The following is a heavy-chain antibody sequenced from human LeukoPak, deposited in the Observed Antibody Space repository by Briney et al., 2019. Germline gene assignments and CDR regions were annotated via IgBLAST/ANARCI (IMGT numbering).Heavy chain of an antibody. V-gene: IGHV4-30-2*01. CDR1: GGSISGSGYY. CDR3: ARDSGFWSGYTDY. J-gene: IGHJ4*02. Sequence: PSQTLSPTCTVSGGSISGSGYYWSWIRQPPGKGLEWIGYIYHTGSTYYNPSLASRVTISVDRSKNQFSLRLTSVTAADTAVYYCARDSGFWSGYTDYWGQGTLVTVSS. CDR2: IYHTGST. D-gene: IGHD3-3*01.